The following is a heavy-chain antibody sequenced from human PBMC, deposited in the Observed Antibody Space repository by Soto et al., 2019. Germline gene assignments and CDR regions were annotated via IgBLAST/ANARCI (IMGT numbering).Heavy chain of an antibody. Sequence: GASVKVSCKASGYTFSNSYIHWVRQAPGQGPEWMGMINPPGGSTSHAQKFQGRVTLTRDKSTSTAYLELSSLRSEDTAVYYCASVAFTNRGTWFDPWGQGTLVTVYS. D-gene: IGHD3-16*01. J-gene: IGHJ5*02. CDR2: INPPGGST. CDR3: ASVAFTNRGTWFDP. CDR1: GYTFSNSY. V-gene: IGHV1-46*01.